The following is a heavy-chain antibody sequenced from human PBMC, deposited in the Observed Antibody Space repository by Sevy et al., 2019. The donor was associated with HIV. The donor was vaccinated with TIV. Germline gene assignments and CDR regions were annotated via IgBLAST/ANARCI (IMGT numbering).Heavy chain of an antibody. D-gene: IGHD6-13*01. CDR3: AKHRDTLAAAAYLDH. V-gene: IGHV3-30*02. J-gene: IGHJ4*02. CDR1: GFTFSQYG. CDR2: IRYDGSTK. Sequence: GGSLRLSCAATGFTFSQYGMEWVRQAPGKGLEWVAFIRYDGSTKYYADSVKGRFTISRDNSKYMLYLQMNSLRPEDTALYSCAKHRDTLAAAAYLDHWGQGTLVTVSS.